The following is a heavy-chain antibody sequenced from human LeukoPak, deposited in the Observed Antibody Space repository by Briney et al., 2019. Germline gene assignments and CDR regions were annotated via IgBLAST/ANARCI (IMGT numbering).Heavy chain of an antibody. CDR1: GGTFSSYA. CDR3: ARDNSPRSGIAVAGTMARRWGFDY. J-gene: IGHJ4*02. D-gene: IGHD6-19*01. Sequence: GASVKVSCKASGGTFSSYAISWVRQAPGQGLEWMGRIIPILGIANYAQKFQGRVTITADKSTSTAYMELNSLRAEDTAVYYCARDNSPRSGIAVAGTMARRWGFDYWGQGTLVTVSS. CDR2: IIPILGIA. V-gene: IGHV1-69*04.